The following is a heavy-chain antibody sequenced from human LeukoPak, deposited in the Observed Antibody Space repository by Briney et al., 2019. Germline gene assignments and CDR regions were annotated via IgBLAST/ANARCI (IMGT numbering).Heavy chain of an antibody. D-gene: IGHD6-13*01. Sequence: SETLSLTCAVYGGSFSGYYWSWIRQPPGKGLEWIGEINHSGSTNYNPSLKSRVTISVDTSKNQFSLKLSSVTAADTAVYYCAGMYSKRPYYYYGMDVWGQGTTVTVSS. V-gene: IGHV4-34*01. J-gene: IGHJ6*02. CDR1: GGSFSGYY. CDR2: INHSGST. CDR3: AGMYSKRPYYYYGMDV.